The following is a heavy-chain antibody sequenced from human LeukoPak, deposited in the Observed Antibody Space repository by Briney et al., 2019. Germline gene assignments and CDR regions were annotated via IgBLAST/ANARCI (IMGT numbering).Heavy chain of an antibody. CDR1: GINIRSNW. CDR3: ARDAPTGRTKFEH. V-gene: IGHV3-74*01. Sequence: GGALRLSCAAPGINIRSNWMHRVRQAPGTGLVWVARVNSEGSRTTYADSVKGRFTISRDNAKNILYLQMHGLRAEDTAVYYCARDAPTGRTKFEHWGQGTLVTVSS. CDR2: VNSEGSRT. D-gene: IGHD1-14*01. J-gene: IGHJ1*01.